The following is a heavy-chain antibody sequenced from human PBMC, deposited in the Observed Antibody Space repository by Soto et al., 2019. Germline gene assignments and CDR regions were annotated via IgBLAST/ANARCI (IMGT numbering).Heavy chain of an antibody. CDR1: GFTFSDYS. D-gene: IGHD2-15*01. J-gene: IGHJ3*02. CDR3: ARRRGPERDCSVGSCYSRRDAFDI. CDR2: ISSSKNYI. Sequence: GGSLRLCCVASGFTFSDYSMNWVRQAPWKGLEWVSSISSSKNYIYYADSLEGRFSISRDNTQNSLYLQINSLRVEDTAVYYCARRRGPERDCSVGSCYSRRDAFDIWGQGSMVTVSS. V-gene: IGHV3-21*01.